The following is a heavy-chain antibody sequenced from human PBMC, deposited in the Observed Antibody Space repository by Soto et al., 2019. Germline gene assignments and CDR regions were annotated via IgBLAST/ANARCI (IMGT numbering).Heavy chain of an antibody. CDR3: ARVNTVTTFYYYYGMDV. Sequence: GGSLRLSCAASGFTFSNYAMHWVRQAPGKGLEWVAVISYDGSEKYYADSVTGRFTLSRDDSRDTLYLEMNSLRAEDTAVYHCARVNTVTTFYYYYGMDVWGQGTTVTVSS. J-gene: IGHJ6*02. CDR1: GFTFSNYA. CDR2: ISYDGSEK. V-gene: IGHV3-30-3*01. D-gene: IGHD4-17*01.